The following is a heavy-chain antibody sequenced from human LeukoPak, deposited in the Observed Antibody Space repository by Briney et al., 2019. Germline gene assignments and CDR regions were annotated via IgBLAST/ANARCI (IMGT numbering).Heavy chain of an antibody. CDR3: ARTLYCSSTSCYKKAGEYYFDY. CDR2: IYYSGST. D-gene: IGHD2-2*02. CDR1: GGSISSYY. J-gene: IGHJ4*02. V-gene: IGHV4-59*01. Sequence: SETLSLTCTVSGGSISSYYWSWIRQPPGKGLEWIWYIYYSGSTNYNPSLKSRVTISVDTSKNQLSLKLSSVTAADTAVYYCARTLYCSSTSCYKKAGEYYFDYWGQGTLVTVSS.